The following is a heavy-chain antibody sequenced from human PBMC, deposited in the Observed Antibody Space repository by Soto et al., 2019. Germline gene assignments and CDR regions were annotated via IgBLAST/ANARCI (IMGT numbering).Heavy chain of an antibody. CDR3: TTGPQWFGHLKGDY. V-gene: IGHV3-15*01. D-gene: IGHD3-10*01. CDR1: GFTFSYTW. Sequence: PGGSLRLSCAASGFTFSYTWMSWVRQAPGKGLEWVGHIKSKTGGGTTDNAAPVKGRFTISRDDSKNTLYLQMNSLKTEDTAMYYCTTGPQWFGHLKGDYWGQGTLVTSPQ. CDR2: IKSKTGGGTT. J-gene: IGHJ4*02.